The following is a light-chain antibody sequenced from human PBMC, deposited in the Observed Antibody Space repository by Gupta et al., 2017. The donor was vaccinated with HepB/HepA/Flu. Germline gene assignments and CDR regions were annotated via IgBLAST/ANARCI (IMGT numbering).Light chain of an antibody. Sequence: SYELTHPPTVPVSPGPTASITCSGDKLGDKYACWYQQKPAQSLVLGIYQDSKRPSGIPERFSGSSSGTKASLTISGTQAVDDSYDYCQAWDSSTVVFGGGTKLTVL. CDR3: QAWDSSTVV. CDR2: QDS. CDR1: KLGDKY. V-gene: IGLV3-1*01. J-gene: IGLJ2*01.